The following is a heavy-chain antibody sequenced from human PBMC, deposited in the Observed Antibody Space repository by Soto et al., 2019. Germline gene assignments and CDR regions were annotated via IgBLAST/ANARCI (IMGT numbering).Heavy chain of an antibody. CDR2: ISASGAYT. V-gene: IGHV3-23*01. J-gene: IGHJ4*02. D-gene: IGHD6-6*01. Sequence: EVHLLGSGGGLVNLGGSLRLSCAASGFTFNNYAVRWARQTPGKGLEWVATISASGAYTFYADSVKGRFTISRDNSQNTLFLHMRSLRAGDTATYYCAKEVIAARPYYFDHWGQGTLVTVSS. CDR3: AKEVIAARPYYFDH. CDR1: GFTFNNYA.